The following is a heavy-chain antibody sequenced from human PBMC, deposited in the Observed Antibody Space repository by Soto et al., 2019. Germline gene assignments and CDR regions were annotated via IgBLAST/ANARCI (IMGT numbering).Heavy chain of an antibody. D-gene: IGHD2-15*01. V-gene: IGHV3-48*02. CDR2: ISSSSSTI. J-gene: IGHJ3*02. CDR1: GFTFSSYS. Sequence: GGSLRLSCAASGFTFSSYSMNWVRQAPGKGLEWVSYISSSSSTIYYADSVKGRFTISRDNAKNSLYLQMNSLRDEDTSVYYCARVTICSGGSCYHAFDIWGQGTMVTVSS. CDR3: ARVTICSGGSCYHAFDI.